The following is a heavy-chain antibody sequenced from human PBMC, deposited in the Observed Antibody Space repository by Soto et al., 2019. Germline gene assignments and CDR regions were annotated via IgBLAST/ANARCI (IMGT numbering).Heavy chain of an antibody. Sequence: GESLKISCKGSGYSFTSYWIGWVRQMPGKGLEWMGIIYPGDSDTRYSPSFQGQVTISADKSISTAYLQWSSLKASDTAMYYCARHLPYYYGSGVFDYWGQGTLVTVSS. CDR3: ARHLPYYYGSGVFDY. CDR1: GYSFTSYW. J-gene: IGHJ4*02. CDR2: IYPGDSDT. D-gene: IGHD3-10*01. V-gene: IGHV5-51*01.